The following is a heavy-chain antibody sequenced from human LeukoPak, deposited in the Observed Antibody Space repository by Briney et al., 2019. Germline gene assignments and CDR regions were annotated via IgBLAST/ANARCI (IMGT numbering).Heavy chain of an antibody. V-gene: IGHV3-21*01. CDR3: ARHGSGSYLEAFDI. CDR1: GFTFSRYD. J-gene: IGHJ3*02. CDR2: ISSSSSYI. D-gene: IGHD3-10*01. Sequence: KPGGSLRLSCAASGFTFSRYDMNWVRQAPGKGLEWVSSISSSSSYIYYADSVKGRFTISRDNAKNSLYLQMNSLRAEDTAVYYCARHGSGSYLEAFDIWGQGTMVTVSS.